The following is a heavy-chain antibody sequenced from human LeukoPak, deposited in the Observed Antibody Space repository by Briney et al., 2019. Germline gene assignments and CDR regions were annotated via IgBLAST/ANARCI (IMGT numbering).Heavy chain of an antibody. CDR2: IIPIFGTA. J-gene: IGHJ4*02. Sequence: SVKVPCKASGGTFSSYAISWVRQAPGQGLEWMGGIIPIFGTANYAQKFQGRVTITADESTSTAYMELSSLRSEDTAVYYCARAPNCGGDCDYWGQGTLVTVSS. CDR3: ARAPNCGGDCDY. D-gene: IGHD2-21*01. CDR1: GGTFSSYA. V-gene: IGHV1-69*13.